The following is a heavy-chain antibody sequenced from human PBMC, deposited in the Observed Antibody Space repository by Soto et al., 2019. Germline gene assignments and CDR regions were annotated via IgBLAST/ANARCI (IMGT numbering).Heavy chain of an antibody. J-gene: IGHJ4*02. CDR1: GFTFSSYE. V-gene: IGHV3-48*03. CDR2: ISSSGSTI. Sequence: EVQLVESGGGLVQPGGSLRLSCAASGFTFSSYEMNWVRQAPGKGLEWVSYISSSGSTIYYADSVKGRFTISRDNAKNSLYLQMNSLRAEDTAVYYCARSGSFLPYFDYWGQGTLVTVSS. CDR3: ARSGSFLPYFDY. D-gene: IGHD1-26*01.